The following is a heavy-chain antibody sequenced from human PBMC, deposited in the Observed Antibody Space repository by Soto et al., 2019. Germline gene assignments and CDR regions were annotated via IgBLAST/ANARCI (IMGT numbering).Heavy chain of an antibody. J-gene: IGHJ4*02. D-gene: IGHD3-22*01. V-gene: IGHV1-58*01. CDR2: IVVGSGNT. Sequence: QMQLVQSGPEVKKPGTSVKVSCKASGFTFTSSAVQWVRQARGQRLEWIGWIVVGSGNTNYAQKFQERVTITRDMSXXTAYMELSSLRSEDTAVYYCAAERGYDSSGPDFDYWGQGTLVTVSS. CDR1: GFTFTSSA. CDR3: AAERGYDSSGPDFDY.